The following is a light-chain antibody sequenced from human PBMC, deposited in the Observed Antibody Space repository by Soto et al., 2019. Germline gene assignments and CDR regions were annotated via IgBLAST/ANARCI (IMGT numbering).Light chain of an antibody. CDR3: EQYDHLQAN. Sequence: DIQMTQSPSSLSASVGDRVTITCQATQDIRDYLNWYQHKPGKAPKLLIYDASNLETGVTSRFSGSGSWTAFTFTISSLQPEDIATYYGEQYDHLQANFGPGTKVYIK. CDR1: QDIRDY. CDR2: DAS. V-gene: IGKV1-33*01. J-gene: IGKJ3*01.